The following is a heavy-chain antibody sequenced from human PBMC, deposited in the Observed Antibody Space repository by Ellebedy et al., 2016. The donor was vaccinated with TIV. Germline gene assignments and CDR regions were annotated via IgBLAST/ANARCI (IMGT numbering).Heavy chain of an antibody. CDR2: INHSGST. Sequence: SETLSLTCAVYGGSSSGYYWSWIRQPPGKGLEWIGEINHSGSTNYNPSLKSRVTISVDTSKNPFSLKLSSVTAADTAVYYCARLSSRRKYYYGMDVWGQGTTVTVSS. CDR1: GGSSSGYY. V-gene: IGHV4-34*01. D-gene: IGHD3-16*02. CDR3: ARLSSRRKYYYGMDV. J-gene: IGHJ6*02.